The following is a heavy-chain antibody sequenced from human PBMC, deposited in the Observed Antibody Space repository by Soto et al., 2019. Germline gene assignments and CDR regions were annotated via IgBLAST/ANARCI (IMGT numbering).Heavy chain of an antibody. V-gene: IGHV3-21*04. CDR1: RFTVSSYS. Sequence: PGGSTRLSSPASRFTVSSYSMNRVRQTAGKGLEWVSSISSSSSYIYYADSVKGRFTISRDNAKKEFSLQLTSVTATDTAVYYCARSPRRVDGKWFFDYWGPGALVTVSS. D-gene: IGHD3-22*01. J-gene: IGHJ4*02. CDR3: ARSPRRVDGKWFFDY. CDR2: ISSSSSYI.